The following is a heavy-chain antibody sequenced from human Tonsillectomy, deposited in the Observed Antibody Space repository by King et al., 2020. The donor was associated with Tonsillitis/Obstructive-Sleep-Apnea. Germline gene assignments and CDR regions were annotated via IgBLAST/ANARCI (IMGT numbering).Heavy chain of an antibody. J-gene: IGHJ1*01. V-gene: IGHV3-43*02. CDR2: ISGNGDST. Sequence: VQLVESGGGVVQPGGSLRLSCAASGFTFDDYAMHWVRQVPGKGLEWVSLISGNGDSTYYADYVKGRFPIYRDNSKNSLYLQMDSLRTEESALYYCAKDIGYDNSGIEYFQYWGQGTLVTVSS. CDR3: AKDIGYDNSGIEYFQY. D-gene: IGHD3-22*01. CDR1: GFTFDDYA.